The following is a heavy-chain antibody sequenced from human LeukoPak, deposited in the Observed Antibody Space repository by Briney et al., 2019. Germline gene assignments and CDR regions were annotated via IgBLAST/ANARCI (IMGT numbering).Heavy chain of an antibody. J-gene: IGHJ3*02. CDR1: GYTFTSYD. D-gene: IGHD3-3*01. V-gene: IGHV1-8*03. Sequence: GASVKVSCKASGYTFTSYDINWVRQATGQGLEWMGWMNPNSGNTGYAQKFQGRVTITRNTSISTAYMELSSLRSEDTAVYYCASRTYYDFWSGYQGHDAFDIWGQGTMVTVSS. CDR3: ASRTYYDFWSGYQGHDAFDI. CDR2: MNPNSGNT.